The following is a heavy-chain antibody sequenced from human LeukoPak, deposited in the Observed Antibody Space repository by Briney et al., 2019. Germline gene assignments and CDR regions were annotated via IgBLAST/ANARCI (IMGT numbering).Heavy chain of an antibody. V-gene: IGHV3-9*01. D-gene: IGHD6-19*01. Sequence: GGSLRLSCAGSGFIFNNYVMHWVRQPPGKGLEWVSGISWNSGSIDYADSVKGRFTISRDNAKNSLYLQMNSLRVEDTAFYYCAKDNRRHYTSGPNPDSLHWGQGALVTVSS. CDR3: AKDNRRHYTSGPNPDSLH. J-gene: IGHJ4*02. CDR1: GFIFNNYV. CDR2: ISWNSGSI.